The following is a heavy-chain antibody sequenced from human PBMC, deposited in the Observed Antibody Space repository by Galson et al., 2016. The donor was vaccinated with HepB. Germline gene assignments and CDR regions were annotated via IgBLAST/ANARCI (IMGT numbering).Heavy chain of an antibody. V-gene: IGHV3-30-3*01. CDR1: GFTFSSYP. Sequence: SLRLSCAASGFTFSSYPMHWVRQAPGKGLKRVAVISFDGTNKYYEDSVKGRFTISRDNSKNTVYLQMNSLRDEDTAVYYCARGWSFHMAAPIDYWGQGTLVTV. CDR2: ISFDGTNK. J-gene: IGHJ4*02. D-gene: IGHD6-25*01. CDR3: ARGWSFHMAAPIDY.